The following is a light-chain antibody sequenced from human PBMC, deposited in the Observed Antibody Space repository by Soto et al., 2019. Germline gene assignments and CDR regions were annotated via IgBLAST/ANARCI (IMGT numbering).Light chain of an antibody. CDR3: AAWDDSLSGWV. V-gene: IGLV1-47*01. Sequence: QSVLTQPPSASWTPGQRVTISCSRSSSNIGSNYVYWYQQLPGTAPKLLIYRNNQRPSGVPDRFSGSKSGTSASLAISGLRSEDEADYYCAAWDDSLSGWVFGGGTKLTVL. CDR1: SSNIGSNY. CDR2: RNN. J-gene: IGLJ3*02.